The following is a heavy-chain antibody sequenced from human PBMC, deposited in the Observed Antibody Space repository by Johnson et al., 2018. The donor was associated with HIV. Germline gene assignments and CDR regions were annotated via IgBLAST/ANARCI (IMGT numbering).Heavy chain of an antibody. CDR3: ARDQYDRGDGAFDI. D-gene: IGHD5-24*01. CDR1: GFTVNSNY. V-gene: IGHV3-66*02. J-gene: IGHJ3*02. CDR2: IYRGGST. Sequence: VQLVESGGGVVRPGGSLRLSCAASGFTVNSNYMSWVRQAPGKGLAWVSVIYRGGSTYYADSVKGRFTISRDNSKNTLYLQMNSLRPEDTAVYYCARDQYDRGDGAFDIWGQGTMVTVSS.